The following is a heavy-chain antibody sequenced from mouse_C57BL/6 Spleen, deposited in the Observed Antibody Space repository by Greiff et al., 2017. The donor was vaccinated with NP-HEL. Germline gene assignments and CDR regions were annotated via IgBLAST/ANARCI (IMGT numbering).Heavy chain of an antibody. J-gene: IGHJ2*01. CDR1: GYTFTSYT. D-gene: IGHD2-4*01. V-gene: IGHV1-4*01. Sequence: QVQLQQSGAELARPGASVKMSCKASGYTFTSYTMHWVKQRPGQGLEWIGYINPSSGYTKYNQKFKDKATLTADKSSSTAYMQLSSLTSEDSAVYYCVRDPYDYDGGYYFNYWGQGTTLTVSS. CDR3: VRDPYDYDGGYYFNY. CDR2: INPSSGYT.